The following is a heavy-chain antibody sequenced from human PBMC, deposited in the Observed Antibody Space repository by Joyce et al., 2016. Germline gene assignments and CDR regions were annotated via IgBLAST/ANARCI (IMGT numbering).Heavy chain of an antibody. J-gene: IGHJ4*02. V-gene: IGHV4-39*07. Sequence: QLQLQESGPGLVKPSETLSLTCTVSGGSINSTHYYWGWIRQPPGKGLEWIGTIHYSASTYYNPSLKSRVTISVDTSKNQFSLKLSSVTAADTAVYYCAGSTFYYESSGYYYWGQGTLVTVSS. CDR2: IHYSAST. CDR1: GGSINSTHYY. CDR3: AGSTFYYESSGYYY. D-gene: IGHD3-22*01.